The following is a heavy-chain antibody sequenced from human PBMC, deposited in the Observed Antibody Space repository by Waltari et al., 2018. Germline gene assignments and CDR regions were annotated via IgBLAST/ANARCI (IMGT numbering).Heavy chain of an antibody. CDR2: TSHDESHK. CDR1: GFTLSTST. D-gene: IGHD2-8*01. J-gene: IGHJ4*02. V-gene: IGHV3-30*01. CDR3: ARDDRDGLPDYFDF. Sequence: QVQLVESGGGVVQPGRSLRLSCAASGFTLSTSTMHWVRQAPGKGLEWVAVTSHDESHKYYADSVKGRFTISKDNSKNTLYLQMNSLSTEDTAMYYCARDDRDGLPDYFDFWGQGTLVTVSS.